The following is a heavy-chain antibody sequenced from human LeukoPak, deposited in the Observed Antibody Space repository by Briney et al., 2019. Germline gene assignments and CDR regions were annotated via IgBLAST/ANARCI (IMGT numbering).Heavy chain of an antibody. D-gene: IGHD4-11*01. CDR2: INPIFHTS. V-gene: IGHV1-69*05. Sequence: GASVKVSCKASGYTFTSYGISWVRQAPGQGLEWMGVINPIFHTSTYAKKFQGRLTITKDESMSTASMDLSSLISDDTAVYYCARGRTTGEFDYWGQGTLVTVSS. CDR1: GYTFTSYG. CDR3: ARGRTTGEFDY. J-gene: IGHJ4*02.